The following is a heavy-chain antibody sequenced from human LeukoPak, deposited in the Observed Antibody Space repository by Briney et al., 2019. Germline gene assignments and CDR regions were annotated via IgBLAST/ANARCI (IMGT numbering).Heavy chain of an antibody. J-gene: IGHJ4*02. V-gene: IGHV4-59*01. CDR2: THYSGST. D-gene: IGHD6-13*01. Sequence: SESLSLTCTVSGGSISSYYWSWIRQPPGKGLEWIGYTHYSGSTKYNPSLKSRLTISVDSSKNQFSLRLSSVTAADTAVYSCARGAAGTGAADYWGQGTLVTVSS. CDR1: GGSISSYY. CDR3: ARGAAGTGAADY.